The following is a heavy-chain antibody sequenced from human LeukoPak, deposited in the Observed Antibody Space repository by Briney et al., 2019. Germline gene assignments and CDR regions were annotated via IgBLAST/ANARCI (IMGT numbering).Heavy chain of an antibody. CDR1: GFTFSSYW. CDR3: ARAGGADYGDYSDFPDFDY. V-gene: IGHV3-30*03. Sequence: PGGSLRLSCAASGFTFSSYWMSWVRQAPGKGLEWVAVISYDGSNKYYADSVKGRFTISRDNSKNTLYLQMNSLRAEDTAVYYCARAGGADYGDYSDFPDFDYWGQGTLVTVSS. CDR2: ISYDGSNK. J-gene: IGHJ4*02. D-gene: IGHD4-17*01.